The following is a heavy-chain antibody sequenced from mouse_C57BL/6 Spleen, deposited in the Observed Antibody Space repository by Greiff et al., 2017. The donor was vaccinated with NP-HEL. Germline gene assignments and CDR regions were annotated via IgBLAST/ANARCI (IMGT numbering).Heavy chain of an antibody. CDR1: GYTFTDYN. D-gene: IGHD1-1*01. Sequence: VQLQQSGPELVKPGASVKMSCKASGYTFTDYNMHWVKQSHGKSLEWIGYINPNNGGTSYNQKFKGKATLTVNKSSSTAYMELRSLTSEDSAVYYCAQITTVVARNYWGQGTTLTVSS. J-gene: IGHJ2*01. CDR3: AQITTVVARNY. CDR2: INPNNGGT. V-gene: IGHV1-22*01.